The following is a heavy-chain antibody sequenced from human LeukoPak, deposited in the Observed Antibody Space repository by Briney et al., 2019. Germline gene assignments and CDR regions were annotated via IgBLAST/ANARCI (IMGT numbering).Heavy chain of an antibody. Sequence: SVKVSCKASGGTFRTYSVTWVRQAPGQGLEWMGGIIPIFGTPNYAQKFQGRVKVTADDATGTAYMELSSLMSEDTAIYYCARVDRYHFYLDVWGKGTPVTVSS. J-gene: IGHJ6*03. CDR3: ARVDRYHFYLDV. V-gene: IGHV1-69*13. CDR2: IIPIFGTP. CDR1: GGTFRTYS.